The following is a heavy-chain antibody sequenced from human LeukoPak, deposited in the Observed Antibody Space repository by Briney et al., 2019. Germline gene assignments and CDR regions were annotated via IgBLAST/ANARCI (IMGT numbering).Heavy chain of an antibody. J-gene: IGHJ3*02. V-gene: IGHV3-23*01. Sequence: GGSLRLSCAASGFTFSTYWMGWVRQAPGKGLEWVSSISGSGGSTYYADSVKGRFTISRDNSKNTLYLQMNSLRAEDTAVYYCANVGISSSWYGGAFDIWGQGAMVTVSS. CDR1: GFTFSTYW. D-gene: IGHD6-13*01. CDR2: ISGSGGST. CDR3: ANVGISSSWYGGAFDI.